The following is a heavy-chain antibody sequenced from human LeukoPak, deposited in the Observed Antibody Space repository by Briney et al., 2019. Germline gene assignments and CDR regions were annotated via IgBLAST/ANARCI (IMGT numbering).Heavy chain of an antibody. CDR2: IYSGGTT. Sequence: GGSLRLSCAASGFTVSSNYMSWVRQAPGKGLEWVSVIYSGGTTYYADSVKGRFTISRDNSKNTLFLQMNSLRPEDTAVYYCALNLATAGQYYFDYWGQGTLVTVSS. V-gene: IGHV3-66*01. CDR3: ALNLATAGQYYFDY. J-gene: IGHJ4*02. CDR1: GFTVSSNY. D-gene: IGHD6-13*01.